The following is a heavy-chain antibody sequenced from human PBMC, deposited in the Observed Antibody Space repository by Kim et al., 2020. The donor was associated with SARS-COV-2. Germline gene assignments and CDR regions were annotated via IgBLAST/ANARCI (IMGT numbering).Heavy chain of an antibody. CDR2: ISWESSSP. D-gene: IGHD3-10*01. J-gene: IGHJ6*01. CDR3: GKELGRGWNYSYGMDV. V-gene: IGHV3-9*01. Sequence: LRLSCVASGINFEDYALHWVRQAPGKGLEWVAGISWESSSPGYADSVKGRFTSSRDNVKKSLHLEMHSLRDEDTALFYCGKELGRGWNYSYGMDVWGQGTTVTVSS. CDR1: GINFEDYA.